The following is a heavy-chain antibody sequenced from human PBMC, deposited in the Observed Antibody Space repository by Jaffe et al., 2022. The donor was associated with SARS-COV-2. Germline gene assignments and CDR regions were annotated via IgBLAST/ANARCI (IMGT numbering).Heavy chain of an antibody. D-gene: IGHD5-12*01. Sequence: QVTLKESGPVLVKPTETLTLTCTVSGFSLSNARMGVSWIRQPPGKALEWLAHIFSNDEKSYSTSLKSRLTISKDTSKSQVVLTMTNMDPVDTATYYCARIRIVATIGYYYYGMDVWGQGTTVTVSS. CDR1: GFSLSNARMG. V-gene: IGHV2-26*01. CDR2: IFSNDEK. CDR3: ARIRIVATIGYYYYGMDV. J-gene: IGHJ6*02.